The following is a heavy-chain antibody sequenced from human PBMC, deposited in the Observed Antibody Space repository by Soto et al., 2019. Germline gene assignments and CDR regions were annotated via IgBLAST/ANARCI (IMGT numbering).Heavy chain of an antibody. CDR3: ARTEYGDYGENYYYYGMDV. Sequence: ASVKVSCKASGYTFTSYGISWVRQAPGQGLEWMGWISAYNGNTNYAQKLQGRVTMTTDTSTSTAYMELRSLRSDDTAVYYWARTEYGDYGENYYYYGMDVWGQGTTVTV. V-gene: IGHV1-18*01. J-gene: IGHJ6*02. D-gene: IGHD4-17*01. CDR1: GYTFTSYG. CDR2: ISAYNGNT.